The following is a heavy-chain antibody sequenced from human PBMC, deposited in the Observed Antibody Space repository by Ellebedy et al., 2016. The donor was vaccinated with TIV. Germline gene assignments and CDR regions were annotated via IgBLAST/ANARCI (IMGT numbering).Heavy chain of an antibody. CDR1: GFIFTNYN. V-gene: IGHV3-30-3*01. CDR3: ARDGRNNDGFSGLLDY. Sequence: GGSLRLSCGGSGFIFTNYNLHWVRQAPGKGLEWLAAVSINENDKHYADSVKGRFTISRDNSKNTLYLQMNSLSAEDTAVYFCARDGRNNDGFSGLLDYWGLGTLVIVSS. J-gene: IGHJ4*02. D-gene: IGHD1/OR15-1a*01. CDR2: VSINENDK.